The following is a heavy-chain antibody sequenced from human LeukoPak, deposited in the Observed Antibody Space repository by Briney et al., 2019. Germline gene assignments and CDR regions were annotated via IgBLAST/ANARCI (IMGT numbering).Heavy chain of an antibody. CDR2: IYVTGT. Sequence: SETLSLTCTVSGGSIGTYYWSWVRQSPGTGLEWIGYIYVTGTRYNPYLQSRVTISVDRSRNQFFLKLTSVTAADTAVYYCARHIGGGIEDMDVWGRGTKVTVSS. D-gene: IGHD3-16*02. CDR3: ARHIGGGIEDMDV. V-gene: IGHV4-59*08. J-gene: IGHJ6*03. CDR1: GGSIGTYY.